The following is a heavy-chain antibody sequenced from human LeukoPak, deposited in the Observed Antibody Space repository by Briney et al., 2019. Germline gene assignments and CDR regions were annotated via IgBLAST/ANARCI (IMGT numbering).Heavy chain of an antibody. D-gene: IGHD1-26*01. CDR2: ISGSGGST. Sequence: GGSLRLSCAASGFIFSSYAMSWVRQAPGKGLEWVSAISGSGGSTYYADSVKGRFTISRDNSKNTLYLQMNSLRAEDTAVYYCAKISGSYSSFDYWGQGTLVTVSS. V-gene: IGHV3-23*01. CDR1: GFIFSSYA. J-gene: IGHJ4*02. CDR3: AKISGSYSSFDY.